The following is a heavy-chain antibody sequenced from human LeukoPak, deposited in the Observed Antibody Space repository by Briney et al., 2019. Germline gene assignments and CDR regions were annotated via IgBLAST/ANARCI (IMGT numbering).Heavy chain of an antibody. CDR1: GGSISSSSYY. CDR2: IYYSGST. CDR3: ASIGNAPYYYDSSRYYFDY. Sequence: SETLSLTCTVSGGSISSSSYYWGWIRQPPGKGLEWIRSIYYSGSTYYNPSLKSRVTISVDTSKNQFSLKLSSVTAADTAVYYCASIGNAPYYYDSSRYYFDYWGQGTLVTVSS. D-gene: IGHD3-22*01. V-gene: IGHV4-39*01. J-gene: IGHJ4*02.